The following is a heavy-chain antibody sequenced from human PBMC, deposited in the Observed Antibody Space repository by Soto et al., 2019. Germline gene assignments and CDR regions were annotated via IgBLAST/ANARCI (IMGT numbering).Heavy chain of an antibody. V-gene: IGHV4-34*01. CDR3: ARVPSSQWLVRGFDY. Sequence: QVQLQQWGAGLLKPSETLSLTCAVYGGSFSGYYWSWIRQPPGKGLEWIGEINHSGSTNYNPSLKSRVTISVDTSKNQFSLKLSSVTAADTAVYYCARVPSSQWLVRGFDYWGQGTLVTVSS. D-gene: IGHD6-19*01. J-gene: IGHJ4*02. CDR2: INHSGST. CDR1: GGSFSGYY.